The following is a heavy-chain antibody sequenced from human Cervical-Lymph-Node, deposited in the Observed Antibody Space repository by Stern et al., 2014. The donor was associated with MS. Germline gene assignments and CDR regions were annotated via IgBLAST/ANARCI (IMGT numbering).Heavy chain of an antibody. CDR3: ATEERWQHKVFDY. J-gene: IGHJ4*02. D-gene: IGHD5-24*01. CDR2: ISYDGGNK. V-gene: IGHV3-30*03. CDR1: GFIFNSYA. Sequence: MQLVESGGGVVQPGRSLRLSCAASGFIFNSYAMHWVRQAPGQGLEWVAVISYDGGNKYYAASVRGRFTIARDNSNNTLYLQMNSLIPEDTAVYYCATEERWQHKVFDYWGQGILVTVSS.